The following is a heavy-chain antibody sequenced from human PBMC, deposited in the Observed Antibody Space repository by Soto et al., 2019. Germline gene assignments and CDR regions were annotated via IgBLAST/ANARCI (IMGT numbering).Heavy chain of an antibody. V-gene: IGHV2-5*02. D-gene: IGHD7-27*01. CDR3: ARGGSMSGSWDWGYFDY. J-gene: IGHJ4*02. CDR2: IYWDDDK. CDR1: GFSLASSGVG. Sequence: QITLKESGPTQVRPTQTLMLTCTFSGFSLASSGVGVAWLRKPPGRALEWLGLIYWDDDKRYSSSLKTRLSINKDTSRNQVVLITTSMDPADTGTYFCARGGSMSGSWDWGYFDYWGQGTPVTVSS.